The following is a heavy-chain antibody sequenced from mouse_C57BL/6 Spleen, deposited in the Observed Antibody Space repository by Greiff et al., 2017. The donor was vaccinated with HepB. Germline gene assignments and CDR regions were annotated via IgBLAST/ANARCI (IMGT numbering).Heavy chain of an antibody. CDR3: ARQDDVGAWFAY. CDR1: GYTFTSYW. J-gene: IGHJ3*01. V-gene: IGHV1-64*01. CDR2: IHPNSGST. D-gene: IGHD2-12*01. Sequence: QVQLQQPGAELVKPGASVKLSCKASGYTFTSYWMHWVKQRPGQGLEWIGMIHPNSGSTNYNEKFKSKATLTVDKSSSTAYMQRSSRTSEDSAVYDCARQDDVGAWFAYWGQVTLVTVSA.